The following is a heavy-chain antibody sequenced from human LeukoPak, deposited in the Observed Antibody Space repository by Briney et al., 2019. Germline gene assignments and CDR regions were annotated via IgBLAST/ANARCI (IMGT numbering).Heavy chain of an antibody. J-gene: IGHJ4*02. D-gene: IGHD1-14*01. V-gene: IGHV4-59*01. Sequence: SETLSLTCTVSGGSISSYYWSWIRQPPGKGLEWIGYIYYSGSTNYNPSLKSRVTISVDTSKNQFSLKLSSVTAADTAVYYCARARARRDEADYWGQGTLVTVSS. CDR1: GGSISSYY. CDR2: IYYSGST. CDR3: ARARARRDEADY.